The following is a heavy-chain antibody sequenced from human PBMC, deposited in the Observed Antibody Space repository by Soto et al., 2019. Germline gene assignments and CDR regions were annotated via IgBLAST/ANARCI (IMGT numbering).Heavy chain of an antibody. Sequence: ASVKVSCKASGYTFTSYGISWVRQAPGQGLEWMGWISAYNGNTNYAQKLQGRVTMTTDTSTSTAYMELRSLRSDDTAVYYCARGQLQWELLAPFDYWGQGTLVTVSS. J-gene: IGHJ4*02. CDR2: ISAYNGNT. V-gene: IGHV1-18*01. CDR3: ARGQLQWELLAPFDY. D-gene: IGHD1-26*01. CDR1: GYTFTSYG.